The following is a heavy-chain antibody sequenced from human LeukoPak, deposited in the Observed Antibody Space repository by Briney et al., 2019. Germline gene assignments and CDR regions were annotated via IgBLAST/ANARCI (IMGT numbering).Heavy chain of an antibody. CDR2: ISAGSGST. CDR1: GLTFSNYA. CDR3: AIHESSIPY. J-gene: IGHJ4*02. D-gene: IGHD1-26*01. V-gene: IGHV3-23*01. Sequence: GGSLRLSCAASGLTFSNYAMTWVRQAPGNGQEWVSGISAGSGSTYYADSVKGRFTISRGNSKNTLYLQMSSLRAEDTAIYYCAIHESSIPYWGQGTLVTVSS.